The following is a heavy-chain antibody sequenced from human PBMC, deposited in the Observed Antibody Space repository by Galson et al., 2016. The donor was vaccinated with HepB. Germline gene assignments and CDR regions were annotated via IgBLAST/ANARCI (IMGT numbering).Heavy chain of an antibody. Sequence: SLRLSCAASGFTFSSHWMQWVRQTPEKGLVWVSRINSDGSSATYADSVRGRFTASRDNAKNTLYLQMDSRRAEDTGVYYCARENGYSEYWGQGTLVTVSS. CDR1: GFTFSSHW. J-gene: IGHJ4*02. CDR2: INSDGSSA. CDR3: ARENGYSEY. D-gene: IGHD3-22*01. V-gene: IGHV3-74*01.